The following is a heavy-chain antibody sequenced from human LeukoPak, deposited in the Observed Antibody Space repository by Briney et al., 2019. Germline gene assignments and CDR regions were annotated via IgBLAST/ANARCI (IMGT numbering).Heavy chain of an antibody. CDR1: GYTFTSYY. J-gene: IGHJ5*02. CDR3: ARDHGGSAPGGIWFDP. Sequence: WASVKVSCKASGYTFTSYYMHWVRQAPGQGLEWMGIINPSGGSTSYAQKFQGRVTMTRDMSTSTVYMELSSLRSEDTAVYYCARDHGGSAPGGIWFDPWGQGTLVTVSS. CDR2: INPSGGST. D-gene: IGHD1-26*01. V-gene: IGHV1-46*01.